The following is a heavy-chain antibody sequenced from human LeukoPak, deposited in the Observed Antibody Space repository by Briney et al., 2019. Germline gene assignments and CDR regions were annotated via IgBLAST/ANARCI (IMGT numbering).Heavy chain of an antibody. CDR2: IIPIFGTA. CDR1: GGTFSSYA. J-gene: IGHJ3*02. Sequence: GSSVKASCKASGGTFSSYAISWVRQAPGQGLEWMGGIIPIFGTANYAQKFQGRVTITTDESTSTAYMELSSLRSEDTAVYYCARDGDGKHPDDAFDIWGQGTMVTVSS. CDR3: ARDGDGKHPDDAFDI. D-gene: IGHD5-24*01. V-gene: IGHV1-69*05.